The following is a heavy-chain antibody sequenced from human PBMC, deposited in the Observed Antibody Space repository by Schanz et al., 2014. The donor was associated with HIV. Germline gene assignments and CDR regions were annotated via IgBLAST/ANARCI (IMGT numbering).Heavy chain of an antibody. CDR1: GGSFSESY. Sequence: QVQLQQWGAGLLKPSETLSLTCAVYGGSFSESYWSWIRQPPGKGLEWIGEVNQSGSPNYNPSLIKSRVAISIDTSKNHFSLKLYSVTGADTAVYYCARAESGYYNWFDPWGQGTLVTVSS. CDR3: ARAESGYYNWFDP. CDR2: VNQSGSP. V-gene: IGHV4-34*01. J-gene: IGHJ5*02. D-gene: IGHD3-3*01.